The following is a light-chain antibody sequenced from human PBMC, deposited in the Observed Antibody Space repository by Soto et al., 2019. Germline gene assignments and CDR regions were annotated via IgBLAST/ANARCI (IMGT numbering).Light chain of an antibody. CDR1: ESVISN. J-gene: IGKJ1*01. Sequence: EIVLTQSPATPSASPRGTASLSSRASESVISNLAWYQQKPGQAPRLLIYGASARAPGIPARFSGTGSGTEFTLTISNLQSEDFAVYYCQQYDSSPKTFGQGTKVDIK. CDR2: GAS. V-gene: IGKV3-15*01. CDR3: QQYDSSPKT.